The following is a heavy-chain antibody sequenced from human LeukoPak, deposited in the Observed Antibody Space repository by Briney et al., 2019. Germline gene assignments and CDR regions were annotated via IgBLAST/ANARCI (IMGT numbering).Heavy chain of an antibody. CDR1: GFTFSSYW. V-gene: IGHV3-7*02. D-gene: IGHD6-13*01. CDR2: INQDGSGK. Sequence: GGSLRLSCAASGFTFSSYWMSWVRQAPGKGLEWVATINQDGSGKYYVDSVKGRFTISRDNAKNSLHLQMNSLRAEDTAVYYCARPRGAAAGTFGFDPWGQGTLVTVSS. J-gene: IGHJ5*02. CDR3: ARPRGAAAGTFGFDP.